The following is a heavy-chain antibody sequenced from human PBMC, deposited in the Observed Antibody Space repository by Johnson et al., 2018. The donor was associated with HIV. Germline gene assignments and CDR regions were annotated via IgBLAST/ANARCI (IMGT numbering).Heavy chain of an antibody. CDR3: AKDTAYEYGDYVTACDI. Sequence: QLVESGGGLVQPGGSLRLSCAASGFTLDDYAMHWVRQAPGKGLEWVSGISWNSGRIGYADSVKGRFTISRDHAKNSLYLQMNSLRGDDTALYYCAKDTAYEYGDYVTACDIWGQGTMVTVSS. D-gene: IGHD4-17*01. CDR2: ISWNSGRI. V-gene: IGHV3-9*01. CDR1: GFTLDDYA. J-gene: IGHJ3*02.